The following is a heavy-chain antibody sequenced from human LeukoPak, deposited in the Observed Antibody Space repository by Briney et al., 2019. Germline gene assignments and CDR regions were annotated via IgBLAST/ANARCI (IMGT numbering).Heavy chain of an antibody. D-gene: IGHD3-3*01. CDR3: ARVRIFGVVIRYYYYYMDV. V-gene: IGHV3-21*01. CDR2: ISSSSSYI. CDR1: GFTFSSYS. Sequence: GGSLRLSCAASGFTFSSYSMNWVRQAPGKGLEWVSSISSSSSYIYYADSVKGRFTISRDNAKNSLYLQMNSLRAEDTAVYYCARVRIFGVVIRYYYYYMDVWGKGTTVTVSS. J-gene: IGHJ6*03.